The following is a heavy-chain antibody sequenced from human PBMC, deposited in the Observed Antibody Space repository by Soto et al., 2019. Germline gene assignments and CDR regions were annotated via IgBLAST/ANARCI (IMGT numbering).Heavy chain of an antibody. J-gene: IGHJ4*02. CDR3: AKDWVGGSNRYQLDY. V-gene: IGHV3-30*18. CDR1: RFTFSYYV. CDR2: ISHGATRK. Sequence: LSCAASRFTFSYYVMHWVRQAPGKGLEWVAGISHGATRKSYSDSVKGRFIISRDNSKKMLYLQLNSLRREDTAVYYCAKDWVGGSNRYQLDYWGRGTLVTVSS. D-gene: IGHD4-4*01.